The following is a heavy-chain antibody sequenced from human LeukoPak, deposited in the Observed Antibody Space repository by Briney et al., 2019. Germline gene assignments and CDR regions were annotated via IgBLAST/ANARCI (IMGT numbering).Heavy chain of an antibody. V-gene: IGHV3-48*02. CDR2: ISSGSSSTV. CDR1: GFTFSNFG. J-gene: IGHJ4*02. Sequence: PGGSLRLSCAASGFTFSNFGMNWVRQAPGKGLEWISYISSGSSSTVYYADSVKGRFTISRDNAKNSLYLQMDSLRDDDTAVYYCARRFDHWGQGTLVTVSS. CDR3: ARRFDH.